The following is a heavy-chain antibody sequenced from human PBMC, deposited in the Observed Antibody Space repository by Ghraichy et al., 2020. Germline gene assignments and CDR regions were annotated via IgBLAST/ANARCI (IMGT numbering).Heavy chain of an antibody. CDR1: GGSISSYY. Sequence: SETLSLTCTVSGGSISSYYWSWIRQPPGKGLEWIGYIYYSGSTNYNPSLKSRVTISVDTSKNQFSLKLSSVTAADTAVYYCARHTPFVVVTAMGFDYWGQGTLVTVSS. V-gene: IGHV4-59*08. D-gene: IGHD2-21*02. CDR2: IYYSGST. J-gene: IGHJ4*02. CDR3: ARHTPFVVVTAMGFDY.